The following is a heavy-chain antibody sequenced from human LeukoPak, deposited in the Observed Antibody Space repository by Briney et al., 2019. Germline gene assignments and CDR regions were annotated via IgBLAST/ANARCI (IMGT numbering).Heavy chain of an antibody. V-gene: IGHV3-23*01. CDR2: ISGSGGNT. CDR1: GFSFSSYG. Sequence: GGSLRLSCVASGFSFSSYGMSWVRQAPGKGLEWVSSISGSGGNTYYVDSVKGRFTISRDNSKNTVNLQMNSLRAEDTAVYYCAKIGGFGELLTGGFYYYHMDVWGKGTTVIISS. J-gene: IGHJ6*03. CDR3: AKIGGFGELLTGGFYYYHMDV. D-gene: IGHD3-10*01.